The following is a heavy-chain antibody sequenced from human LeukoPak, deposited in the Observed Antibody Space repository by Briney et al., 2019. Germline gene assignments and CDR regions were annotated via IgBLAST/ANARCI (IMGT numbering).Heavy chain of an antibody. CDR2: ISGNTGAT. V-gene: IGHV3-23*01. Sequence: GGSLRLSCAASGFTFKNFVMTWVRQAPGQGLGWVSAISGNTGATYYADSVKGRFTISRDNSKNTLYLQMNSLRAEDTAVYYCAKDALLGYYHYYMDVWGKGTTVTVSS. D-gene: IGHD7-27*01. J-gene: IGHJ6*03. CDR3: AKDALLGYYHYYMDV. CDR1: GFTFKNFV.